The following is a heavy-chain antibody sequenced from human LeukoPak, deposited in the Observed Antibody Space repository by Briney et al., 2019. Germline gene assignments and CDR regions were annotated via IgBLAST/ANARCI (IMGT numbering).Heavy chain of an antibody. D-gene: IGHD3-10*01. Sequence: HWXXXAXXXXXEWMGIINPSGGSTSYAQKFQGRVTMTRDTSTSTVYMELSSLRSEDTAVYYCARGVRNWFDPWGQGTLVTVSS. V-gene: IGHV1-46*01. CDR3: ARGVRNWFDP. CDR2: INPSGGST. J-gene: IGHJ5*02.